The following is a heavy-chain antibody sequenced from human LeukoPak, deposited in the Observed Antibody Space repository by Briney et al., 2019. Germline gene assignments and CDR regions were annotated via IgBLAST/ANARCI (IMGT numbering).Heavy chain of an antibody. J-gene: IGHJ4*02. V-gene: IGHV5-51*01. CDR2: IYPGDSDT. D-gene: IGHD6-19*01. CDR1: GYSFTSYW. CDR3: ARHTGYSSGWYVGHFDY. Sequence: GESLKISCKGSGYSFTSYWIGWVRQMPGKGLERMGIIYPGDSDTRYSPSFQGQVTISADKSISTAYLQWSSLKASDTAMYYCARHTGYSSGWYVGHFDYWGQGTLVTVSS.